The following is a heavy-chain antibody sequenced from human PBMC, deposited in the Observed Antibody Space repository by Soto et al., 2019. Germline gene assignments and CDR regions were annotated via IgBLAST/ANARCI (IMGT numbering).Heavy chain of an antibody. V-gene: IGHV3-30-3*01. CDR3: ARDRSMVVVVPGY. CDR2: ISHDGSNK. D-gene: IGHD2-2*01. Sequence: QVQLVESGGGVVQPGRSLRLSCAASGFTFSSYAMHWVRQAPGKGLEWVALISHDGSNKYYADSVKGRFTISRDNPKNMLSLRMNSLRVDDTAVYYCARDRSMVVVVPGYWGQGSLVTVSS. CDR1: GFTFSSYA. J-gene: IGHJ4*02.